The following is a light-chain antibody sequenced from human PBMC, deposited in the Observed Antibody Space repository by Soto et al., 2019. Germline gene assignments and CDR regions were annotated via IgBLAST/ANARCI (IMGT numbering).Light chain of an antibody. CDR2: GAS. CDR3: HQYGSSPQA. V-gene: IGKV3-20*01. CDR1: QSVTRSF. Sequence: LSLSPGERVTLSCRASQSVTRSFLAWYQQKPGQAPRLLIYGASSRATGIPDRFSGSGSGTDFTLTISRLEPEDFAVYYCHQYGSSPQAFGPGTKVDIK. J-gene: IGKJ3*01.